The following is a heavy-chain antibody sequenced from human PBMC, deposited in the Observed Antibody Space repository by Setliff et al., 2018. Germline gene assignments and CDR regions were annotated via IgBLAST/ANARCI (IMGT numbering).Heavy chain of an antibody. D-gene: IGHD3-16*01. V-gene: IGHV4-59*08. CDR2: RHDNGER. CDR1: PGSISRHY. CDR3: ARLPNYVWGSPVDY. Sequence: KPSETLSLTCTVSPGSISRHYWSWFRQAPGKGLEWIGYRHDNGERDYNPSLGSRVTISVDTSKNQFSLRLTSVPAADTAVYYCARLPNYVWGSPVDYWGQGTLVTVSS. J-gene: IGHJ4*02.